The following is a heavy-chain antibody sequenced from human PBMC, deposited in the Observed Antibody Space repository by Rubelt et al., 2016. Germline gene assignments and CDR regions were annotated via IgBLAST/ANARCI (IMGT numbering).Heavy chain of an antibody. CDR3: AREFIAAAFY. V-gene: IGHV3-21*01. Sequence: VQLVESGGGVVQPGGSLRLSCAASGFTFSNYNMNWVRQAPGKGLEWVSSISSSSSYTYYADSVKGRFTISRDNAKNSLYLQMNSLRAEDTAVYYCAREFIAAAFYWGQGTLVTVSS. CDR1: GFTFSNYN. CDR2: ISSSSSYT. J-gene: IGHJ4*02. D-gene: IGHD6-13*01.